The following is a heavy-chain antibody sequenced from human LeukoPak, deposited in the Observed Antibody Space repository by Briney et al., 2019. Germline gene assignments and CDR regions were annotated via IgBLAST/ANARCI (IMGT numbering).Heavy chain of an antibody. J-gene: IGHJ4*02. V-gene: IGHV4-31*03. CDR1: GGSISSGGYY. Sequence: PSQTLFLTCTVSGGSISSGGYYWSWIRQHPGKGMEWSGYIYYSGSTYYNPSLKSRVTISVDTSKNQFSLKLSSVTAADTAVYYCARGRGYSGSYPDYWGQGTLVTVSS. D-gene: IGHD1-26*01. CDR3: ARGRGYSGSYPDY. CDR2: IYYSGST.